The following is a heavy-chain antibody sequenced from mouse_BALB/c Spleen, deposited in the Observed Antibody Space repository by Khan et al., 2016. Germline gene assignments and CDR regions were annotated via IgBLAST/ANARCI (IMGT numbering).Heavy chain of an antibody. V-gene: IGHV14-4*02. CDR2: IDPENGDT. D-gene: IGHD1-1*01. CDR1: VFIIKAYY. J-gene: IGHJ2*01. Sequence: VQLKQSGAELVRSGASVKLSCTASVFIIKAYYMHWVKQRPEKGLVWFGWIDPENGDTEYAPKFQGRATMTADTPSNEAYLHSSSLTSEVTAVYYCNAIYYGSDVYFDYWGQGTTLTVSS. CDR3: NAIYYGSDVYFDY.